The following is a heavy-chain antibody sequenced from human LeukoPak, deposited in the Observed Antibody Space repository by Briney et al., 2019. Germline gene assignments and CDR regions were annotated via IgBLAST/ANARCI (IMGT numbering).Heavy chain of an antibody. V-gene: IGHV1-2*02. CDR3: ARAYSSSSRACDY. Sequence: ASVKVSCKASGYTFTGYYMHWVRQAPGQGLEWMGWINPNSGGTNYAQKFQGRVTMTRDTSISTAYMELSRLRSDDTAVYYCARAYSSSSRACDYWGQGTLVTVSS. D-gene: IGHD6-6*01. CDR1: GYTFTGYY. J-gene: IGHJ4*02. CDR2: INPNSGGT.